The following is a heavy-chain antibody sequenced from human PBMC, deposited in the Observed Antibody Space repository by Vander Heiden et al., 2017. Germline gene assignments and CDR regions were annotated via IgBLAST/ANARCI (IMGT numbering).Heavy chain of an antibody. D-gene: IGHD3-10*01. V-gene: IGHV4-30-2*01. Sequence: QLQLQESGSGLVKPSQTLSLTCAVSGGSISSGGYSWSWIRQPPGKGLEWIGYIYHSGRTYYNPALKSRVTISVDRSKNQFSLKMRSVTAADTAVYYCARGRGSLGVPADYWGQGTMVTVYS. CDR2: IYHSGRT. CDR1: GGSISSGGYS. J-gene: IGHJ4*02. CDR3: ARGRGSLGVPADY.